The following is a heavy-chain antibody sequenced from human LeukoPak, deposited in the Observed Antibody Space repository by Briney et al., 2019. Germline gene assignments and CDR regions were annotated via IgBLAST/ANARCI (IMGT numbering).Heavy chain of an antibody. CDR1: RFTFNKYY. Sequence: GGSLRLSCVASRFTFNKYYMSWVRQAPGKGLQWVANINPDGSEKYYVDSVMGRFTISRDNAKNSLYLQMNSLRAEDTAVYYCARTYAYDATGDRGHWGQGTLVTVSS. V-gene: IGHV3-7*01. J-gene: IGHJ4*02. CDR2: INPDGSEK. CDR3: ARTYAYDATGDRGH. D-gene: IGHD3-16*01.